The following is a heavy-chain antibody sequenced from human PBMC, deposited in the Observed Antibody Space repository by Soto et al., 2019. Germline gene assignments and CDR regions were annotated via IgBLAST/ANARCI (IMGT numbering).Heavy chain of an antibody. CDR1: GFTFGSYA. CDR2: IRSSSSSI. D-gene: IGHD1-26*01. Sequence: GGSLILSCAASGFTFGSYAMSWVRQAPGKGLEWVAYIRSSSSSIYYADSVKGRFTISRDNAKNSLYLEMNSLRDEDTAVYYCARDKSGSYYVPGAFDIWGQGTMVTVSS. J-gene: IGHJ3*02. V-gene: IGHV3-48*02. CDR3: ARDKSGSYYVPGAFDI.